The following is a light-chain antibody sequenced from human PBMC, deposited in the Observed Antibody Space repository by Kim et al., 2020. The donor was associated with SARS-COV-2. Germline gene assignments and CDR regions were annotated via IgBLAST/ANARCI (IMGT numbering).Light chain of an antibody. CDR2: MVS. Sequence: ASVGDRVTITCRASQTLSHWLAWYQQKPGKAPKLLIYMVSNLETGVPSRFSGSGSGTEFTLIISSLQPDDFATYYCQQSKTYPYTFGQGTKLEI. CDR3: QQSKTYPYT. V-gene: IGKV1-5*03. CDR1: QTLSHW. J-gene: IGKJ2*01.